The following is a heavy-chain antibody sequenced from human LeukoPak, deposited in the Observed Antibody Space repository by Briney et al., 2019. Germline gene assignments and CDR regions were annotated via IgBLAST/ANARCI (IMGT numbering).Heavy chain of an antibody. CDR1: EYIFTDDY. CDR2: INPDSGGT. CDR3: ARGVGGVDYEFWSDHQHYFDY. J-gene: IGHJ4*02. D-gene: IGHD3-3*01. Sequence: ASVKVSSKPSEYIFTDDYMHWVRQTPGQGLEWMGWINPDSGGTRYPQKFQGRVTITRDTSATTAYMELSSLRSEDMAVYYCARGVGGVDYEFWSDHQHYFDYWGQGTLVTVSS. V-gene: IGHV1-2*02.